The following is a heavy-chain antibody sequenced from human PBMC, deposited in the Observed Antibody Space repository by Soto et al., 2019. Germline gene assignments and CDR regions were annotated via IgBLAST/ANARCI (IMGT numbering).Heavy chain of an antibody. CDR1: GYSFISYG. D-gene: IGHD5-12*01. Sequence: QVQLVQSGAEVKKPGASVKVSCKASGYSFISYGISWVRQAPGQGLEWMGRISAYNGNTNYAQKLQGRVTMTTDTSTGTAYMEMRSLRSDDTAVYYCAREGATSRPAEFDNWGQGTLVTVSS. CDR3: AREGATSRPAEFDN. V-gene: IGHV1-18*01. J-gene: IGHJ4*02. CDR2: ISAYNGNT.